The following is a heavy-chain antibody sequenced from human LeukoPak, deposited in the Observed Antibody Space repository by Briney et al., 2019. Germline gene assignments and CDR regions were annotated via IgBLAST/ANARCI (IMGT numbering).Heavy chain of an antibody. V-gene: IGHV3-30*02. CDR2: IRYDGSNK. J-gene: IGHJ3*02. CDR1: GFTFSSYG. D-gene: IGHD2-2*02. CDR3: ATRYCSSTSCYSYGAFDI. Sequence: PGGSLRLSCAASGFTFSSYGMHWVRQAPGKGLEWVAFIRYDGSNKYYADSVKGRFTISRDNSKNTLYLQMNSLRAEDTAVYYCATRYCSSTSCYSYGAFDIWAKGQWSPSLQ.